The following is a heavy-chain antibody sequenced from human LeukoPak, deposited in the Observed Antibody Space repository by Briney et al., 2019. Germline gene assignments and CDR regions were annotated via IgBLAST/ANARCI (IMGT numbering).Heavy chain of an antibody. Sequence: GGSLRLSYAASGFTFSSYAMSWVRQAPGKGLEWVSAISGSGGSTYYADSVKGRFTISRDNSKNTLYLQMNSLRAEDTAVYYCAKPLLVVPAAIRSSFDYWGQGTLVTVSS. D-gene: IGHD2-2*02. CDR1: GFTFSSYA. J-gene: IGHJ4*02. V-gene: IGHV3-23*01. CDR2: ISGSGGST. CDR3: AKPLLVVPAAIRSSFDY.